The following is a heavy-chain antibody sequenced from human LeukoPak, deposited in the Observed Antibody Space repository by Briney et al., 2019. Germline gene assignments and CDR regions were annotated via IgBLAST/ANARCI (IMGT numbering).Heavy chain of an antibody. Sequence: PSETLSLTCTVSGGSISSYYWSWIRQPPGKGLEWIGYIYYSGSTNYNPFLKSRVTISVDTSKNQFSLKLSSVTAADTAVYYCARSRAWYSSSFDYWGQGTLVTVSS. D-gene: IGHD6-19*01. CDR1: GGSISSYY. CDR2: IYYSGST. J-gene: IGHJ4*02. CDR3: ARSRAWYSSSFDY. V-gene: IGHV4-59*01.